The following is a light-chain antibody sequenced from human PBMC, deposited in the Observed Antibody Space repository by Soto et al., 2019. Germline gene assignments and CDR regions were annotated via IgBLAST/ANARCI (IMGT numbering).Light chain of an antibody. CDR3: QQSYSTPWT. Sequence: DIQMTQSPSTLSASVGDRVTITCRASQSISSWLAWYQQKPGKAPKLLIYAAYSLQSGVQSRFSGSGSGTDFTLTIRSLQPEDFATYYCQQSYSTPWTFGQGTKVDIK. CDR1: QSISSW. J-gene: IGKJ1*01. V-gene: IGKV1-39*01. CDR2: AAY.